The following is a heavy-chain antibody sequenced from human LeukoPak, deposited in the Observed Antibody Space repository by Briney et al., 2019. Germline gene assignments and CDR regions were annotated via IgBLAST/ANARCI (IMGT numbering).Heavy chain of an antibody. CDR3: AKDAWGYTSSPADS. D-gene: IGHD6-13*01. J-gene: IGHJ5*01. CDR2: ISGDGGST. V-gene: IGHV3-23*01. Sequence: PGGSLRLSCAASGFTFSSYAMHWVRQAPGKGLEWVSGISGDGGSTYYTDSVKGRVTISRDNSKNTVYLQMSSLRAEDTAVYYCAKDAWGYTSSPADSWGQGTLVTVFS. CDR1: GFTFSSYA.